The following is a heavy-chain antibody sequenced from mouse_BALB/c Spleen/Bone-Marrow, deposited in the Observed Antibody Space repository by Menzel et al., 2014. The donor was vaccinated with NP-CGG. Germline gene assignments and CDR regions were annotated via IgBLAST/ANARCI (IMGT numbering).Heavy chain of an antibody. CDR3: ATMITDWYFDV. D-gene: IGHD2-4*01. Sequence: VQLKQSGAELVKPGASVKLSCTASGFNIKDTYMHWVKQRPEQGLEWIGRIDPANGNTKYDPKFQGKATITADTSSNTAYLQLSSLTSEDTAVYYCATMITDWYFDVWGAGTTVNVSS. J-gene: IGHJ1*01. CDR2: IDPANGNT. V-gene: IGHV14-3*02. CDR1: GFNIKDTY.